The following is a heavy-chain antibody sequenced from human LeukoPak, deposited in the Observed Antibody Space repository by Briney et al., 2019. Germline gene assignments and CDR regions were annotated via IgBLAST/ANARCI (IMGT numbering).Heavy chain of an antibody. CDR2: ISYDGSSK. CDR3: ASGTGNTTLLPGPQIRFLEWLTPTTWTPNMDV. Sequence: GGSLRLSCAASVFTFSSYGMHWVRQAPGKGLGWGAVISYDGSSKDYTDSVRGGFTISRDNCKNTLYLQMNSLTVEDTAVYYCASGTGNTTLLPGPQIRFLEWLTPTTWTPNMDVWGKGTTVTVSS. J-gene: IGHJ6*03. V-gene: IGHV3-30*03. CDR1: VFTFSSYG. D-gene: IGHD3-3*01.